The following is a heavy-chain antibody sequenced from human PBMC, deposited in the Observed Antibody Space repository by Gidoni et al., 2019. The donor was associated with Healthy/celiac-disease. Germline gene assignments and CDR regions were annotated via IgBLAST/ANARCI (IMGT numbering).Heavy chain of an antibody. J-gene: IGHJ6*02. V-gene: IGHV4-39*01. CDR1: GGSISSSSYS. CDR3: ARLYDYGDANYYYYYGMDV. Sequence: QLQLQESGPGLVKPSETLSLTCTVSGGSISSSSYSWGWIRQPPGKGLEWIGSIYYSGSTYYNPSLKSRVTISVDTSKNQFSLKLSSVTAADTAVYYCARLYDYGDANYYYYYGMDVWGQGTTVTVSS. D-gene: IGHD4-17*01. CDR2: IYYSGST.